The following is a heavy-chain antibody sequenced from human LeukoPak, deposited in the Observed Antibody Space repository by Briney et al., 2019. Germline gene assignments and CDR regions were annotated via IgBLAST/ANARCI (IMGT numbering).Heavy chain of an antibody. D-gene: IGHD2-2*01. CDR3: ARERKSSTSMDY. CDR2: INTDGSTI. CDR1: GFTFSSYC. Sequence: GRTLRLSCAPSGFTFSSYCMHWVRHAPAKGLVWVSRINTDGSTITYADYVKGRFTISRDNAKNTLYLQMNSLRGEDTAVYFSARERKSSTSMDYWGQGTLVTVSS. J-gene: IGHJ4*02. V-gene: IGHV3-74*01.